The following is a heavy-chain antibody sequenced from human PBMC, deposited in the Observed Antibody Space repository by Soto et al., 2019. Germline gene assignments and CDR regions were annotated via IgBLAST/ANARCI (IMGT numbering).Heavy chain of an antibody. J-gene: IGHJ5*02. V-gene: IGHV3-23*01. CDR1: GFTFSNYA. CDR2: ISGGGDAT. D-gene: IGHD2-2*01. Sequence: GRSLRLSCAASGFTFSNYAMSWVRQAPGKGLEWVSTISGGGDATYYADSVKGRFTISRDNSKSTLYLRMNSLRADDSALYYCAKKALPYAASSFDPGGQGPLVTFPQ. CDR3: AKKALPYAASSFDP.